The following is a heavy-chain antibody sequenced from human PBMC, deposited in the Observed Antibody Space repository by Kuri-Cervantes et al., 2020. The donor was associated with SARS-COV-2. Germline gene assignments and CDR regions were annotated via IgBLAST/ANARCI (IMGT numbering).Heavy chain of an antibody. V-gene: IGHV3-21*06. CDR2: ITHSSSYI. D-gene: IGHD2-2*01. CDR1: AFPFSTYS. J-gene: IGHJ4*02. Sequence: GESLKISCGASAFPFSTYSMHWVRQAPGKGLEWVSYITHSSSYIYYADSVKGRFTISRDNAKNSLYLQMNSLRVEDTAVYYCASDCSTTSCYPYWGQGTLVTVSS. CDR3: ASDCSTTSCYPY.